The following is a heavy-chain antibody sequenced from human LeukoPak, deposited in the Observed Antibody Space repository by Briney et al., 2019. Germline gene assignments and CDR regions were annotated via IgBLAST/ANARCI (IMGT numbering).Heavy chain of an antibody. Sequence: GGSLRLSCAASGFTFSSYAMSWVRQAPGKGLEWVSAISGSGGSTYYADSVKGRFTISRDNSKNTLYLQMNSLRAEDTAVFYCAKDLGSTWYGDAFDIWGQGTMVTVSS. CDR2: ISGSGGST. D-gene: IGHD6-13*01. V-gene: IGHV3-23*01. CDR3: AKDLGSTWYGDAFDI. J-gene: IGHJ3*02. CDR1: GFTFSSYA.